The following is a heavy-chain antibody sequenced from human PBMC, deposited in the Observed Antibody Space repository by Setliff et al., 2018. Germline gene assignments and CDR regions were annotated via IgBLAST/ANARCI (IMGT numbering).Heavy chain of an antibody. Sequence: ASVKVSCKASGYTFSANAIHWVRQAPGQRLEWMGFIYTDNGNTKYSQDFQGRVTITRDTSASTAYMDLSSLRSDDTAVYYCAREGRRYYDSSGYYYDPYYYYYMDVWGKGTTVTVSS. CDR3: AREGRRYYDSSGYYYDPYYYYYMDV. D-gene: IGHD3-22*01. V-gene: IGHV1-3*04. CDR2: IYTDNGNT. J-gene: IGHJ6*03. CDR1: GYTFSANA.